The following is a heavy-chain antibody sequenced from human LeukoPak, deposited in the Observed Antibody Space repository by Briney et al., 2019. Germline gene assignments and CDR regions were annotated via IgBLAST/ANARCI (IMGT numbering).Heavy chain of an antibody. CDR2: IRSKAYGGTT. V-gene: IGHV3-49*04. CDR1: GFTFGDYA. J-gene: IGHJ4*02. Sequence: GGSLRLSCTASGFTFGDYAMSWVRQAPGKGLEWVGFIRSKAYGGTTEYAASVKGRFTISRDDSKSIAYLQMSSLKTEDTAVYYCTKDQTPFYWGQGTLVTVSS. CDR3: TKDQTPFY.